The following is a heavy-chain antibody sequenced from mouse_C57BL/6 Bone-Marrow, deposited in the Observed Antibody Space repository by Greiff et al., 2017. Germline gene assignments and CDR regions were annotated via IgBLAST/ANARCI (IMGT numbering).Heavy chain of an antibody. CDR2: ISSGSSTL. CDR1: GFTFSDYG. CDR3: AGMYYGYDDYAMDY. Sequence: EVKLMESGGGLVKPGGSLKLSCAASGFTFSDYGMHWVRQAPEKGLEWVAYISSGSSTLYYADTVKGRFTISRDNAKNTLFLQMTSLRSEDTAMYYCAGMYYGYDDYAMDYWGQGTSVTVSS. D-gene: IGHD2-2*01. J-gene: IGHJ4*01. V-gene: IGHV5-17*01.